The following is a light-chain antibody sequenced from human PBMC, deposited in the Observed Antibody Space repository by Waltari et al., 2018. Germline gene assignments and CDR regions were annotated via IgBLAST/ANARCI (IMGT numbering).Light chain of an antibody. Sequence: DIVMTQSPDSLAVSLGERATINCKSSQSGLYSTNNKNYLAWYQQKPGQPPKLLIYWASTRESGVPDRFSGSGSETDFTLTISSLQAEDVAVYYCQQYYSKPLTFGGGTKVEIK. J-gene: IGKJ4*01. CDR2: WAS. V-gene: IGKV4-1*01. CDR1: QSGLYSTNNKNY. CDR3: QQYYSKPLT.